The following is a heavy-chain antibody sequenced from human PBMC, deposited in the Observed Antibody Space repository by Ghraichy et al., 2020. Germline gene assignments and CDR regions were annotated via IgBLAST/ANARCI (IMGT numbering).Heavy chain of an antibody. Sequence: GGSLRLSCAASGFTFSSYAMSWVRQAPGKGLEWVSAISGSGGNTYYADSVKGRFTISRDNSKNTLYVQMNSLRAEDTAIYYCAKDARRYYYDSSGYYEYWGQGTLVTVSS. CDR3: AKDARRYYYDSSGYYEY. D-gene: IGHD3-22*01. CDR1: GFTFSSYA. CDR2: ISGSGGNT. V-gene: IGHV3-23*01. J-gene: IGHJ4*02.